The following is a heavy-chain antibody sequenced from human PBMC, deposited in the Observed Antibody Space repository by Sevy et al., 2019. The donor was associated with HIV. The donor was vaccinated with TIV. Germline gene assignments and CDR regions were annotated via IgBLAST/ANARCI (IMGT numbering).Heavy chain of an antibody. J-gene: IGHJ1*01. V-gene: IGHV1-2*02. D-gene: IGHD1-26*01. CDR2: INPNSGGT. Sequence: VSVKVSCKASGYTFTGYYVHWVRQAPGQGLEWMGWINPNSGGTSYAQKFQGRVTMTRDKSISTAYMELSRLTSDDTVVYHCAREVLLVGGTGYFQYWGQGTLVTVSS. CDR3: AREVLLVGGTGYFQY. CDR1: GYTFTGYY.